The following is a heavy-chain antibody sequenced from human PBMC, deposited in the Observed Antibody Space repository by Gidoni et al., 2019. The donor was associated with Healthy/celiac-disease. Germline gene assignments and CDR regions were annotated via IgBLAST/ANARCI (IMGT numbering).Heavy chain of an antibody. D-gene: IGHD2-15*01. Sequence: QVQLPESGPGLVKPSENLSLTCTDSGGSITNYYWSWIRQPAGKGLEWIGRVDTSGSTNYDPSLKSRVTILVDTSKNQFSLKLSSVTAADTALYYCARGDLGGYIDYWGQGTLVTVSS. J-gene: IGHJ4*02. CDR2: VDTSGST. V-gene: IGHV4-4*07. CDR1: GGSITNYY. CDR3: ARGDLGGYIDY.